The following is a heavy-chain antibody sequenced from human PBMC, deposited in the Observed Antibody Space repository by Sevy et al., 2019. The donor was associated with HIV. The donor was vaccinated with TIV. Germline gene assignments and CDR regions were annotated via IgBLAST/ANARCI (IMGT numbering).Heavy chain of an antibody. CDR1: GFTFSSYW. CDR2: IKQDGSEK. D-gene: IGHD4-17*01. V-gene: IGHV3-7*01. J-gene: IGHJ6*02. Sequence: GGSLGLSCAASGFTFSSYWMSWVRQAPGKGLEWVANIKQDGSEKYYVDSVKGRFTISRDNAKNSLYLQMNSLRAEDTAVYYCAREGDYVPYYYYGMDVWGQRTTVTVSS. CDR3: AREGDYVPYYYYGMDV.